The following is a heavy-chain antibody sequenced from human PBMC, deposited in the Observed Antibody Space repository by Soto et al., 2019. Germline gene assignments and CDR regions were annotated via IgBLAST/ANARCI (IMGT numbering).Heavy chain of an antibody. Sequence: GGSLRLSCAASGFIFSNAWINWVRQAPGKGLEWVANIKQDGSEKYYVDSVKGRFTISRDNAKNSLYLQMNSLRAEDTAVYYCAIGFGYEISHYMDVWGKGTTVTVSS. J-gene: IGHJ6*03. V-gene: IGHV3-7*03. CDR2: IKQDGSEK. D-gene: IGHD5-12*01. CDR3: AIGFGYEISHYMDV. CDR1: GFIFSNAW.